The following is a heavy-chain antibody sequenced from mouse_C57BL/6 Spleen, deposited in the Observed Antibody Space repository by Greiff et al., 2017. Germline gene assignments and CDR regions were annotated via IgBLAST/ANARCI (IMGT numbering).Heavy chain of an antibody. CDR1: GYTFTSYW. V-gene: IGHV1-53*01. CDR3: ARGHYGSSYDYAMDY. D-gene: IGHD1-1*01. CDR2: INPSNGGT. Sequence: QVQLQQPGTELVKPGASVKLSCKASGYTFTSYWMHWVKQRPGQGLEWIGNINPSNGGTNYNEKFKSKATLTVDKSSNTAYLQLSSLTSEDSAVYYCARGHYGSSYDYAMDYWGQGTSVTVSS. J-gene: IGHJ4*01.